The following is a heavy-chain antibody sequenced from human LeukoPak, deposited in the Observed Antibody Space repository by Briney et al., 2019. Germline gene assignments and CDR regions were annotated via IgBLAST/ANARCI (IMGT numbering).Heavy chain of an antibody. CDR3: ARPQYGGSYWYAFDI. V-gene: IGHV4-59*01. Sequence: SETLSLTCTVSGGSISVYYWSWIRQPPGKGLEWIGYIYYSGSTNYNPSLKSRVTTSVDTSKNQFSLNLNSVTAADTAVYYCARPQYGGSYWYAFDIWGQGTMVTVSS. CDR1: GGSISVYY. CDR2: IYYSGST. D-gene: IGHD1-26*01. J-gene: IGHJ3*02.